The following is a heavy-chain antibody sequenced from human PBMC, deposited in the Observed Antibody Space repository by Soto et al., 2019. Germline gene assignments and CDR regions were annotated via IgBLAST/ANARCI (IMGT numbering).Heavy chain of an antibody. J-gene: IGHJ6*02. Sequence: EVQLLESGGGLVQPGGSLRLSCAASGFTFSSYAMSWVRQAPGKGLEWVSAISGSGGSTYYADSVKGRFTISRDNSKKPLEQQMIGLGAEDTAVYYCAKDSGIAAAVGLGYHGMEVWGQGTTVTVSS. V-gene: IGHV3-23*01. CDR1: GFTFSSYA. CDR2: ISGSGGST. D-gene: IGHD6-13*01. CDR3: AKDSGIAAAVGLGYHGMEV.